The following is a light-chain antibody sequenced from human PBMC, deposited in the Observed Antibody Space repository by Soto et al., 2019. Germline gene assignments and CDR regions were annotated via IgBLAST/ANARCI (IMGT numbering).Light chain of an antibody. V-gene: IGKV3-15*01. Sequence: EIVMTQSPYTLSVAPWERSTLSFRASQSVRSSFAWYQQKPGQAPRLLIYGASTRATGIPARFSGSGSGTEFTLTISSLQSEDSAVYYCHQYNNWWTFGQGTKVDIK. CDR3: HQYNNWWT. CDR1: QSVRSS. J-gene: IGKJ1*01. CDR2: GAS.